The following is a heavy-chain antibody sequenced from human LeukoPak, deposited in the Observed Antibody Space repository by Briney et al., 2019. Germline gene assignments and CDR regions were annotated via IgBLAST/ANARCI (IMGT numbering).Heavy chain of an antibody. Sequence: ASVKVSCKASGYTFTSYGISWVRQAPGQGLEWMGWISAHNGNTNYAQKLQGRVTMTTDTSTSTAYMELRSLRSDDTAVYYCARDPGLYSSGWYYYYGMDVWGQGTTVTVSS. CDR2: ISAHNGNT. V-gene: IGHV1-18*01. J-gene: IGHJ6*02. CDR1: GYTFTSYG. D-gene: IGHD6-19*01. CDR3: ARDPGLYSSGWYYYYGMDV.